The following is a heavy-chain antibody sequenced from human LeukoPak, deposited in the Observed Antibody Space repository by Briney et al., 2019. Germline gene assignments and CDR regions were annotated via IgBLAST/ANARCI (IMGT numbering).Heavy chain of an antibody. D-gene: IGHD5-18*01. CDR2: IIPIFGTA. Sequence: SVKVSCKASGYTFTSYAMHWVRQAPGQRLEWMGGIIPIFGTANYAQKFQGRVTITADESTSTAYMELSSLRSEDTAVYYCAGVDTAMVNFDYWGQGTLVTVSS. V-gene: IGHV1-69*13. CDR1: GYTFTSYA. J-gene: IGHJ4*02. CDR3: AGVDTAMVNFDY.